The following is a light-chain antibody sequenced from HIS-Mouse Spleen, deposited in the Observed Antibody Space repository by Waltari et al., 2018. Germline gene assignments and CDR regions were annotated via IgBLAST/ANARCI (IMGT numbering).Light chain of an antibody. CDR1: SSDVGSYNL. CDR3: CSYAGSSNWV. Sequence: QSALTQPASVSGSPGQSITISCTGTSSDVGSYNLVPWYQQHPGKAPKLMIYEGSKRPSGVSNRFSGSKSGNTASLTISGLQAEDEADYYCCSYAGSSNWVFGGGTKLTVL. J-gene: IGLJ3*02. V-gene: IGLV2-23*01. CDR2: EGS.